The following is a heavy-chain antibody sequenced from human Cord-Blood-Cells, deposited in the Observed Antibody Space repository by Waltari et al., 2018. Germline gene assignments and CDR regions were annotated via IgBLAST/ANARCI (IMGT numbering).Heavy chain of an antibody. CDR2: IYYSGST. CDR3: ARGYCSGGSCYFNWFDP. CDR1: GGSIRSSSYY. J-gene: IGHJ5*02. V-gene: IGHV4-39*01. Sequence: QLQLQESGPGLVKPSETLSLTCTVSGGSIRSSSYYWAWIRQPPGKGLEWIGSIYYSGSTYYNPSLKSRVTISVDTSKNKFSLKLSSVTAADTAVYYCARGYCSGGSCYFNWFDPWGQGTLVTVSS. D-gene: IGHD2-15*01.